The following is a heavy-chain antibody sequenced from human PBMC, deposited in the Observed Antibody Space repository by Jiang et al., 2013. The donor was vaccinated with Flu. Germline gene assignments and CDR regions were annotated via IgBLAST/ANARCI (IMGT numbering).Heavy chain of an antibody. D-gene: IGHD1-1*01. CDR2: IYTGGST. CDR3: ARGPSDGNDWYLDR. Sequence: QTLSLTCTVVWWRPSAAEFTPGIGSGSPPGGDVQWIGRIYTGGSTNYNPTFKRRVTILIDMSRKQLTLRLTPAIASDTAVYYCARGPSDGNDWYLDRWGRGTLVTVSS. V-gene: IGHV4-61*02. J-gene: IGHJ2*01. CDR1: WRPSAAEFTP.